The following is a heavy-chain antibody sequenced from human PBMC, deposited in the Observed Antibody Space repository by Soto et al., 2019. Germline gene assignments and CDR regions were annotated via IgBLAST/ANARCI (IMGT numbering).Heavy chain of an antibody. CDR3: ARPASTGFYFDY. J-gene: IGHJ4*02. CDR2: IWYDGSNK. D-gene: IGHD6-13*01. Sequence: QVQLVESGGGVVQPGRSLRLSCVASGFTFSSYAMHWVRQAPGKGLEWVAVIWYDGSNKYYADSVKGRFTISRENSKKTLYLQMNSLRAEDTAVYHCARPASTGFYFDYWGQGTLVTVSS. V-gene: IGHV3-33*01. CDR1: GFTFSSYA.